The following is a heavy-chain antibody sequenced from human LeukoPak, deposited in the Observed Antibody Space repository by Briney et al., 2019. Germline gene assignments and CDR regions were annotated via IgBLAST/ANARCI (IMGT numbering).Heavy chain of an antibody. CDR3: ARGSKYYDILTGFPPKENWFDP. J-gene: IGHJ5*02. CDR2: INHSGST. D-gene: IGHD3-9*01. V-gene: IGHV4-34*01. Sequence: PSETLSLTCAVYGGSFSGCYWSWIRQPPGKGLEWIGEINHSGSTNYNPSLKSRVTISIDTSKNQFSLRLSSVTAADTAVYYCARGSKYYDILTGFPPKENWFDPWGQGTLVTVSS. CDR1: GGSFSGCY.